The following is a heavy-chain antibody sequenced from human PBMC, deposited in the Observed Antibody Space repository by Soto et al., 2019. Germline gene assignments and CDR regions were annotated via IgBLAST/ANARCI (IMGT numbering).Heavy chain of an antibody. Sequence: PSETLSLTCTVSGGSISSYYWSWIRQPPGKGLEWIGYIYYSGSTNYNPSLKSRVTISVDTSKNQFSLKLSSVTAADTAVYYCARAIAARRGYYYYGMDVWGQGTTVTVS. CDR3: ARAIAARRGYYYYGMDV. V-gene: IGHV4-59*01. CDR1: GGSISSYY. D-gene: IGHD6-6*01. J-gene: IGHJ6*02. CDR2: IYYSGST.